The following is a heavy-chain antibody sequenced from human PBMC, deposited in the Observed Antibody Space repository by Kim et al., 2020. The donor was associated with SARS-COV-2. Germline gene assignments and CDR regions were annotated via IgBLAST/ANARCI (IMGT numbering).Heavy chain of an antibody. Sequence: ASVKVSCKASGYTFTGYYMHWVRQAPGQGLEWMGWINPNSGGTNYAQKFQGRVTMTRDTSISTAYMELSRLRSDDTAVYYCARDLWGLGQHYYDSSGYPGAQHWGQGTLVTVSS. CDR1: GYTFTGYY. V-gene: IGHV1-2*02. CDR3: ARDLWGLGQHYYDSSGYPGAQH. CDR2: INPNSGGT. D-gene: IGHD3-22*01. J-gene: IGHJ1*01.